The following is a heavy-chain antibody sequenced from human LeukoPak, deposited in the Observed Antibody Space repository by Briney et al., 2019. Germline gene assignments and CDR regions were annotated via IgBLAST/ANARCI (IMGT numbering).Heavy chain of an antibody. CDR3: ARDLTLNYYDSSGYYSLDAFDI. Sequence: PGGSLRLSCAGSGFTFRDYYMSWSRQAPGEGPEGGSYISSRGSTIYYADSVKGRFTISRDNAKNALVLQMNSLRAEDTAVYYCARDLTLNYYDSSGYYSLDAFDIWGQGTMVTVSS. D-gene: IGHD3-22*01. J-gene: IGHJ3*02. CDR2: ISSRGSTI. V-gene: IGHV3-11*04. CDR1: GFTFRDYY.